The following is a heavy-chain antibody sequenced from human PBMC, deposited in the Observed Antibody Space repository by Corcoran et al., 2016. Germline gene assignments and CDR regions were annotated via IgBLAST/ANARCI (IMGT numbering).Heavy chain of an antibody. CDR1: GYSFTNYW. CDR3: ARPYLAAAGTNNWFDP. D-gene: IGHD6-13*01. J-gene: IGHJ5*02. V-gene: IGHV5-51*01. CDR2: IYPGDSDT. Sequence: EVQLVQSGAEVKKPGESLEISCKGSGYSFTNYWIVWVRQMPGKGLEWMGIIYPGDSDTRYSPSFQGQVTISADKSISTAYLQWSSLKASDTAMYYCARPYLAAAGTNNWFDPWGQGTLVTVSS.